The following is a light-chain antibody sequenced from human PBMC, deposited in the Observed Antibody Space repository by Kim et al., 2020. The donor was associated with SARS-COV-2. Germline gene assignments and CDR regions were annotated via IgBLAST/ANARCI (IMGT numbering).Light chain of an antibody. CDR1: QSVSNN. CDR3: HQYNNWPRT. CDR2: GAS. V-gene: IGKV3-15*01. J-gene: IGKJ1*01. Sequence: EIVMTQSPATLSVSPGERATLSCRASQSVSNNLAWYQQSPGQVPRLLIYGASARATGVPARFSGNGSGTEFTLTISSLQSEDFAVYYCHQYNNWPRTFGQGTKVEIK.